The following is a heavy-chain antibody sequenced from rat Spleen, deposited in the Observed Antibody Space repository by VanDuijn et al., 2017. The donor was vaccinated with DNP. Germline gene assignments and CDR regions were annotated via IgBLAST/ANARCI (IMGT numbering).Heavy chain of an antibody. D-gene: IGHD4-3*01. CDR3: TRHKFGGDYFDY. V-gene: IGHV5-25*01. Sequence: EVQLVESGGGLVQPGRSLKLSCAASGFTFSDYYMAWVRQAPTKGLEWVASISPSGGNTYYRDSVKGRFTASRDNAKSSLHLQMDSLRSEDTATYYCTRHKFGGDYFDYWGQGVMVTVSS. J-gene: IGHJ2*01. CDR2: ISPSGGNT. CDR1: GFTFSDYY.